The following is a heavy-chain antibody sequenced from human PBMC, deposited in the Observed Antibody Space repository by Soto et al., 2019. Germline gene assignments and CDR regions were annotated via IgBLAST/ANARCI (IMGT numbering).Heavy chain of an antibody. J-gene: IGHJ5*02. CDR3: AKTYDGSGQPSHWFDP. D-gene: IGHD3-22*01. CDR2: INPKSGGT. CDR1: GYTFTGYY. V-gene: IGHV1-2*02. Sequence: GASVKVSCKASGYTFTGYYIHWVRQAPGQGLEWMGWINPKSGGTNYAQRFQGRVTMTRDTSISTAYMDLSRLTSDDTATYYCAKTYDGSGQPSHWFDPWGQGTPVTVSS.